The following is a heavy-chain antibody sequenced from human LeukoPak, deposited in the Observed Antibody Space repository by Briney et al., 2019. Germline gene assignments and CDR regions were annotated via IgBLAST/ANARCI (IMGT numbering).Heavy chain of an antibody. CDR3: ARTRYTSSGYSPGYYYGMDV. D-gene: IGHD3-22*01. CDR1: GGTFSSYA. V-gene: IGHV1-69*04. CDR2: IIPILGIA. Sequence: ASVKVSCKASGGTFSSYAISWVRQAPGQGLEWMGRIIPILGIANYAQKFQGRVTITADKSTSTAYMELSSLRSEDTAVYYCARTRYTSSGYSPGYYYGMDVWGQGTTVTVSS. J-gene: IGHJ6*02.